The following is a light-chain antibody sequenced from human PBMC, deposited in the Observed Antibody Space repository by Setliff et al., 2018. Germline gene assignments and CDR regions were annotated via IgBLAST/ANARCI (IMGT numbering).Light chain of an antibody. V-gene: IGLV3-21*04. CDR3: QVWDSGSEHYV. Sequence: SYELTQPPSVPVAPGKTARITCGGNNIGGKSVNWYQQKPGQAPVLVIYYDSDRPSGIPERFFGSNSENTATLTISRVEAGDEADYYCQVWDSGSEHYVFGTRTKVTVL. CDR1: NIGGKS. CDR2: YDS. J-gene: IGLJ1*01.